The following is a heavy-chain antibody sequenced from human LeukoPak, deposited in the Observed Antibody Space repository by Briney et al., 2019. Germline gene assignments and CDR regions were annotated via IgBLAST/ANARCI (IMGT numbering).Heavy chain of an antibody. V-gene: IGHV4-61*02. CDR2: IYSSGST. D-gene: IGHD6-19*01. CDR1: GGSISSGSYH. J-gene: IGHJ4*02. CDR3: ARGRIAVPMYYFDY. Sequence: PSETLSLTCTVSGGSISSGSYHWSWIRQPAGKGLEWIGRIYSSGSTNYNPSLRSRVTISVDTSKNQFSLKLSSVTAADTAVYYCARGRIAVPMYYFDYWGQGTLVTVSS.